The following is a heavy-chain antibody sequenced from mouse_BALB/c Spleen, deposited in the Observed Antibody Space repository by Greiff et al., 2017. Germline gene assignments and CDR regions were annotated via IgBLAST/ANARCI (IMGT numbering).Heavy chain of an antibody. Sequence: VQVVESGAELAKPGASVKMSCKASGYTFTSYWMHWVKQRPGQGLEWIGYINPSTGYTEYNQKFKDKATLTADKSSSTAYMQLSSLTSEDSAVYYCARGYGSSYYFDYWGQGTTLTVSS. CDR1: GYTFTSYW. J-gene: IGHJ2*01. CDR3: ARGYGSSYYFDY. V-gene: IGHV1-7*01. D-gene: IGHD1-1*01. CDR2: INPSTGYT.